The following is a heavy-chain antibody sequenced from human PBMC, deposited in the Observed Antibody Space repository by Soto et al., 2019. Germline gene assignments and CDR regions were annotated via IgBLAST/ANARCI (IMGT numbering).Heavy chain of an antibody. V-gene: IGHV4-59*08. CDR2: IYYSGST. CDR1: GGSISSYY. D-gene: IGHD4-17*01. Sequence: SETLSLTCTVSGGSISSYYWSWIRQPPGKGLEWIGYIYYSGSTNYNPSLKSRVTISVDTSKNQFSLRLSSVTAADTAVYYCARGFPTVVTDDYWGQGTLVTVS. CDR3: ARGFPTVVTDDY. J-gene: IGHJ4*02.